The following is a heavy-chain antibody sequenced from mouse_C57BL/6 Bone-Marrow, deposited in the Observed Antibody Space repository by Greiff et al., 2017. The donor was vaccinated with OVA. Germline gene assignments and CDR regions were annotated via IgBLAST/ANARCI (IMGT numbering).Heavy chain of an antibody. CDR1: GFTFSSYA. CDR3: TRDGYYAMDY. J-gene: IGHJ4*01. V-gene: IGHV5-9-1*02. D-gene: IGHD2-3*01. CDR2: ISSGGDYI. Sequence: EVQRVESGEGLVKPGGSLKLSCAASGFTFSSYAMSWVRQTPEKRLEWVAYISSGGDYIYYADTVKGRFTISRDNARNILYRQMSSLKSEDTAMDYCTRDGYYAMDYWGQGTSVTVSS.